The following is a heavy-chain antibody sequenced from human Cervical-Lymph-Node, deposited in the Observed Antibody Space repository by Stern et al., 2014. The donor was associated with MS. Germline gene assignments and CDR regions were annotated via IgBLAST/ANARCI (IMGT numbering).Heavy chain of an antibody. CDR3: AAGYCSSTSCYAFDY. CDR1: GFTFTSSA. CDR2: IVVGSGNT. V-gene: IGHV1-58*01. D-gene: IGHD2-2*01. Sequence: QLVQSGPEVKKPGTSVKVSCKASGFTFTSSAVQWVRQARGQRLEWIGGIVVGSGNTNYAQKFQERVTITRDMSTSTAYMELSSLRSEDTAVYYCAAGYCSSTSCYAFDYWGQGTLVTVSS. J-gene: IGHJ4*02.